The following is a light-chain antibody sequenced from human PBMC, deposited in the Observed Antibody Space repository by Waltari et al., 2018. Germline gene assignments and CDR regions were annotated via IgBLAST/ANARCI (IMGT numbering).Light chain of an antibody. CDR1: QSIGTS. CDR3: QQRSTWWT. V-gene: IGKV3-11*01. CDR2: DAT. Sequence: EVVLTQSPVTLSLSPGDRATLSCRASQSIGTSFAWYQQRPGQPPRLLIFDATKRAPGIPARFSGSASETDFTLTITNLEPEDVAVYYCQQRSTWWTFGQGTKVEIK. J-gene: IGKJ1*01.